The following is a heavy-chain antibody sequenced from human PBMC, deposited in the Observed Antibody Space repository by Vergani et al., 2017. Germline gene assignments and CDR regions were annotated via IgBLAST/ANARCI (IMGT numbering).Heavy chain of an antibody. J-gene: IGHJ6*02. V-gene: IGHV1-69*13. CDR2: IIPIFGTA. Sequence: QAQLVQSGAEVKKPGASVKVSCKASGGTFSSYAISWVRQAPGQGLEWMGRIIPIFGTANYAQKFQGRVTITADESTSTAYMELSSLRSEDTAVYYCARDRKGVGPVYGMDVWGQGTTVTVSS. CDR3: ARDRKGVGPVYGMDV. D-gene: IGHD3-3*01. CDR1: GGTFSSYA.